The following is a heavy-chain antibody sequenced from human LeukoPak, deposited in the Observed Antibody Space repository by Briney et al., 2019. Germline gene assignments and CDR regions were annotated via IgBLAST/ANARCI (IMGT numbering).Heavy chain of an antibody. J-gene: IGHJ3*02. CDR2: INPSGGST. CDR3: ARDLYYYDSSGYYYDAFDI. CDR1: GYTFTSYY. D-gene: IGHD3-22*01. V-gene: IGHV1-46*01. Sequence: ASVKVSCKASGYTFTSYYMHWVRQAPGQGLEWMGIINPSGGSTSYAQKFQGRVTMTRDTSTSTVYMELSSLRSEDTAVYYCARDLYYYDSSGYYYDAFDIWGQGTMVTVSS.